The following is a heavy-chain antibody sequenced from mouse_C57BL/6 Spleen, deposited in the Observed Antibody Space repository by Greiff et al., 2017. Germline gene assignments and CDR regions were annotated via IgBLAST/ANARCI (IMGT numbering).Heavy chain of an antibody. CDR2: ISYDGSN. D-gene: IGHD2-4*01. Sequence: EVKLQESGPGLVKPSQSLSLTCSVTGYSITSGYYWNWLRQFPGNTLEWMGYISYDGSNNYNPSLKNRISITRDTSKNQFFLKLNSVTTEDTATYCCAKGGDDYDGWYFDVWGTATTVTVSS. CDR1: GYSITSGYY. V-gene: IGHV3-6*01. J-gene: IGHJ1*03. CDR3: AKGGDDYDGWYFDV.